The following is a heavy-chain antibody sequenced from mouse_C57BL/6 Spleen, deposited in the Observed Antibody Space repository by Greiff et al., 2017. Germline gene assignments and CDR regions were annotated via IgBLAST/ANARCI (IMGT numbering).Heavy chain of an antibody. CDR1: GYSITSGYY. J-gene: IGHJ4*01. Sequence: ESGPGLVKPSQSLSLTCSVTGYSITSGYYWNWIRQFPGNKLEWMGYITYDGSNNYNPSLKNRNSITRDTSKNQFFLKLNTVTTEDTATYYCARDLDYYGSRYAMDYWGQGTSVTVSS. V-gene: IGHV3-6*01. CDR2: ITYDGSN. D-gene: IGHD1-1*01. CDR3: ARDLDYYGSRYAMDY.